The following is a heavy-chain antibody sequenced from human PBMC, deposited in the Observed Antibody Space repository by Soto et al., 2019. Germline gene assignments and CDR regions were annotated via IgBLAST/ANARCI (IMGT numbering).Heavy chain of an antibody. D-gene: IGHD2-15*01. J-gene: IGHJ5*02. CDR1: GFTFSSYA. CDR2: ISGSGGST. V-gene: IGHV3-23*01. Sequence: GGSLRLSCAASGFTFSSYAMSWVRQAPGKGLEWVSAISGSGGSTYYADSGKGRFTISRNNSKNTRYLQMNSLGAEDTAVYYCAKEKGPVVKGRRNPGVNGRGDGNPWGQGTLVTVSS. CDR3: AKEKGPVVKGRRNPGVNGRGDGNP.